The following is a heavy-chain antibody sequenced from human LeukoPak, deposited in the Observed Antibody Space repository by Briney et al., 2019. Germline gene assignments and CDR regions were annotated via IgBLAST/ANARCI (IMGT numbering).Heavy chain of an antibody. CDR1: GGTFSSYA. V-gene: IGHV1-69*04. Sequence: SVKVSCKASGGTFSSYAISWVRQAPGQGLEWMGRIIPILGIANYAQKFQGRVTITADKSTSTAYMELSSLRSEDTAVYYCASSLVVAAEADYYYYYGMDVWGQGTTVTVSS. CDR3: ASSLVVAAEADYYYYYGMDV. D-gene: IGHD2-15*01. CDR2: IIPILGIA. J-gene: IGHJ6*02.